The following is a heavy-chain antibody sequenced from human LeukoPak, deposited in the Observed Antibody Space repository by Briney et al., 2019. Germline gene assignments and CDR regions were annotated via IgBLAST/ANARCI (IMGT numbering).Heavy chain of an antibody. Sequence: GASVKVSCLATGDTHTDYYMHWVRQAPGQGLEWMGWINPNSGGTNYAQKFQGRVTMTRDTSISTAYMELSRLRSDDTAVYYCAGKSQYDRQGGFGGRGTLVTVSS. J-gene: IGHJ4*02. V-gene: IGHV1-2*02. D-gene: IGHD3-16*01. CDR3: AGKSQYDRQGGF. CDR2: INPNSGGT. CDR1: GDTHTDYY.